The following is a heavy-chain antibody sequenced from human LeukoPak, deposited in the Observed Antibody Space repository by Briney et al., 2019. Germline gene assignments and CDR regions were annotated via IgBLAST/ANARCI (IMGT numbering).Heavy chain of an antibody. J-gene: IGHJ4*02. CDR2: IYDSGTI. CDR3: ARGGDRRGFDY. D-gene: IGHD1-14*01. CDR1: GGSISNGGYY. V-gene: IGHV4-31*03. Sequence: SQTLSLTCTVSGGSISNGGYYWSWLRQHPGKGLEWIGYIYDSGTIYYSPALQSRVTISVDTSDNKFSLKLRSLTAADTAVYYCARGGDRRGFDYWGQGTLVTVSS.